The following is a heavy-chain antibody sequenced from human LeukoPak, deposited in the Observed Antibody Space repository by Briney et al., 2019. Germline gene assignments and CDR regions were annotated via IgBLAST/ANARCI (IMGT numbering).Heavy chain of an antibody. D-gene: IGHD3-22*01. J-gene: IGHJ4*02. CDR3: ARGPNYYASRGYHYFDY. CDR1: GYTFTDYY. Sequence: ASVKVSCKASGYTFTDYYIHWVRQAPGHGLEWMGWINPNSGGTNYAQKFQGRVTMTRDTSIGTAYMELSGLTSDDTAVYYCARGPNYYASRGYHYFDYWGQGTLVTVSS. V-gene: IGHV1-2*02. CDR2: INPNSGGT.